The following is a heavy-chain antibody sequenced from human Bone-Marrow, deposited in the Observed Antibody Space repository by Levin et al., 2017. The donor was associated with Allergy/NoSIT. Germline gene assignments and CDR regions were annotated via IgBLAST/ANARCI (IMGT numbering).Heavy chain of an antibody. D-gene: IGHD3-22*01. CDR1: GFTFSSYA. CDR3: AKRGDSSGYIPHFDY. J-gene: IGHJ4*02. Sequence: GGSLRLSCAASGFTFSSYAMSWVRQAPGKGLEWVSAISGSGGSTYYADSVKGRFTISRDNSKNTLYLQMNSLRAEDTAVYYCAKRGDSSGYIPHFDYWGQGTLVTVSS. V-gene: IGHV3-23*01. CDR2: ISGSGGST.